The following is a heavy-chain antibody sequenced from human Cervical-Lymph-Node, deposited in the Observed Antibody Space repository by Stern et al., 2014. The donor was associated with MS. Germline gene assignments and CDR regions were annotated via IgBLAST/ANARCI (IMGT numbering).Heavy chain of an antibody. D-gene: IGHD2-15*01. J-gene: IGHJ5*02. Sequence: VQLVQSGAEVKKPGSSVNVSCKASGGTFSSAYAVTWVRQAPGQGLEWMGRIIPLIGLANYAQKFQTRLTITADKSSSTVYMRLSNLTSEDTALYYCARGIVTNRPAATLHNLFDPWGQGTLVTVSS. CDR2: IIPLIGLA. CDR1: GGTFSSAYA. V-gene: IGHV1-69*04. CDR3: ARGIVTNRPAATLHNLFDP.